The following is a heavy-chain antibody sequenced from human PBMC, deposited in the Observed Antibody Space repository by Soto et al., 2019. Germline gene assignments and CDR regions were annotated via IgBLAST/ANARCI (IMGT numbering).Heavy chain of an antibody. CDR1: GGTFSSYA. D-gene: IGHD3-22*01. Sequence: SVKVSCKASGGTFSSYAISWVRQAPGQGLEWMGGIIPIFGTANYAQKFQGRVTITADKSTSTAYMELSSLRSEDTAVYYCARDLDYYDSSGYPRGPHWFDPWGQGTLVTVYS. CDR3: ARDLDYYDSSGYPRGPHWFDP. J-gene: IGHJ5*02. V-gene: IGHV1-69*06. CDR2: IIPIFGTA.